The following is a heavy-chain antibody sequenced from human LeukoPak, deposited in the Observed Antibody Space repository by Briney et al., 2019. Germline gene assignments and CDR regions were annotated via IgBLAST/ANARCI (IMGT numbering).Heavy chain of an antibody. CDR3: ARATAGYSYGYWYFDL. V-gene: IGHV4-31*03. CDR1: GGSISSGGYY. D-gene: IGHD5-18*01. J-gene: IGHJ2*01. Sequence: SETLSLTCTVSGGSISSGGYYWSWIRQHPGKGLEWIGYIYYSGSTYYNPSLKGRVTISVDTSKNQFSLKLSSVTAADTAVYYCARATAGYSYGYWYFDLWGRGTLVTVSS. CDR2: IYYSGST.